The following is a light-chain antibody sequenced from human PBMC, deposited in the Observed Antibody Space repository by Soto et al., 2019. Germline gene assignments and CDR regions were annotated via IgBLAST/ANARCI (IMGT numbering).Light chain of an antibody. Sequence: QLVLTQPASVSGSPGQSITISCTGTSSDIGDYNYVSWYQQHPGKAPKLMIYEVTNRPSGVSNRFSGSKSGNTASLTISGLQAEDEADYYCSSYTSSNTLYVFGTGTKLTVL. CDR2: EVT. V-gene: IGLV2-14*01. J-gene: IGLJ1*01. CDR1: SSDIGDYNY. CDR3: SSYTSSNTLYV.